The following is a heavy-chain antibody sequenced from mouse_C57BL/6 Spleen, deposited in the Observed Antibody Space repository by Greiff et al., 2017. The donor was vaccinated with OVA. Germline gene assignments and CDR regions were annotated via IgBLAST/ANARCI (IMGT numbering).Heavy chain of an antibody. Sequence: QVQLQQSGPGLVAPSQSLSITCPVSGFSLTSNGLSWVRQTSGKGLEWLGVIWGDGSTNYHSARISRLSISEDNSKGQVFLKLNSLQTDDTATYYCARSYGNYLYYYDYWGQGTTLTVSA. J-gene: IGHJ2*01. D-gene: IGHD2-1*01. CDR1: GFSLTSNG. CDR3: ARSYGNYLYYYDY. V-gene: IGHV2-3*01. CDR2: IWGDGST.